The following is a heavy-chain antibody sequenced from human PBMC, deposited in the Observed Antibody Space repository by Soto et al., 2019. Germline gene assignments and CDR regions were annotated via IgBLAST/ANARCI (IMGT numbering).Heavy chain of an antibody. V-gene: IGHV3-48*02. CDR1: GFTFSTYS. J-gene: IGHJ6*02. CDR2: MSSSNSAL. D-gene: IGHD3-10*01. CDR3: ARVTGYYGSGSDYSDYYYYGMDV. Sequence: GGSLRLSCAASGFTFSTYSVSWVRQAPGGGLEWISHMSSSNSALHDADSVEGRFTISRDNGRNSVYLQMNSLRDEDMAVYYCARVTGYYGSGSDYSDYYYYGMDVWGQGTTVTVSS.